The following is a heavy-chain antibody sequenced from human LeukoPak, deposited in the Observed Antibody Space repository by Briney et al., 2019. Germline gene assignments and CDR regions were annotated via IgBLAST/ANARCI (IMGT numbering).Heavy chain of an antibody. CDR3: ARAVSMIVDDTFDI. J-gene: IGHJ3*02. Sequence: ASVKVSCKASGGTFSSYAISWVRQAPGQGLEWMGGIIPIFGTSNYAQKFQGRVTITADESTSTAYMELSSLRSEDTAVYYCARAVSMIVDDTFDIWGQGTMVTVPS. CDR1: GGTFSSYA. V-gene: IGHV1-69*01. CDR2: IIPIFGTS. D-gene: IGHD3-22*01.